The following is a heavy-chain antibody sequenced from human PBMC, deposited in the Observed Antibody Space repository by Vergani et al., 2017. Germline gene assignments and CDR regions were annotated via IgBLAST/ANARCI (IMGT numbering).Heavy chain of an antibody. V-gene: IGHV4-59*01. CDR3: ARGGVTIFGGEYYYYGMDV. D-gene: IGHD3-3*01. CDR1: GGSISSYY. CDR2: IYYSGST. Sequence: QVQLQESGPGLVKPSETLSLTCTVSGGSISSYYWSWIRQPPGKGLEWIGYIYYSGSTNYNPSLKSRVTISVDTSKNQFSLKLRSVTAADTAVYYCARGGVTIFGGEYYYYGMDVWGQGTTVTVSS. J-gene: IGHJ6*02.